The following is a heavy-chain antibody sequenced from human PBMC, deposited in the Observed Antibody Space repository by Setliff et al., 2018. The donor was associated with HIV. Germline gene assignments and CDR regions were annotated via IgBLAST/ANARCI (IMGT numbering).Heavy chain of an antibody. CDR3: ARNQGDSSGWYTGDY. CDR1: GYTFTSYP. J-gene: IGHJ4*01. Sequence: ASVKVSCKASGYTFTSYPMHWVRQAPGQGLEWMGVINTSGGSAGYAEKFRGRVTMTRDTSTNTVYMDLRNLRSEDTAVYYCARNQGDSSGWYTGDYWGHGTLVTVSS. D-gene: IGHD6-19*01. V-gene: IGHV1-46*01. CDR2: INTSGGSA.